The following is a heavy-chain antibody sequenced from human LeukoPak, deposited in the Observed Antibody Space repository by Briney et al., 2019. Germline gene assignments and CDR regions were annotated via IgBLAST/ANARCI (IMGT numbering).Heavy chain of an antibody. CDR3: ARSRRFLVGDAFDI. V-gene: IGHV1-69*13. J-gene: IGHJ3*02. Sequence: VASVKVSCKASGGTFSSYAISWVRQAPGQGLEWMGGIIPIFGTANYAQKFQGRVTITADESTSTAYMELSSLRSEDTAVYYCARSRRFLVGDAFDIWGQGTMVTVSS. D-gene: IGHD3-3*01. CDR2: IIPIFGTA. CDR1: GGTFSSYA.